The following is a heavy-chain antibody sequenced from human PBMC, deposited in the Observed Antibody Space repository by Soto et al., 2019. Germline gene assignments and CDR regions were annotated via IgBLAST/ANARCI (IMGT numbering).Heavy chain of an antibody. J-gene: IGHJ4*02. CDR1: GGSVSSGSYY. D-gene: IGHD1-26*01. V-gene: IGHV4-61*01. CDR2: IYYSGST. Sequence: PSETLSLTCTVSGGSVSSGSYYWSWIRQPPGKGLEWIGYIYYSGSTNYNPSLKSRVTISVDTSKNQFSLKLSSVTAADTVVYYCARLRIVGATSAYFDYWGQGTLVTVSS. CDR3: ARLRIVGATSAYFDY.